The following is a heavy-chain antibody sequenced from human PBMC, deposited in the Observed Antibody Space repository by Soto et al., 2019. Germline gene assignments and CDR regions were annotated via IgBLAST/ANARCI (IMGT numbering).Heavy chain of an antibody. CDR3: ARDGQLATVYSSGYFDY. V-gene: IGHV1-69*13. CDR2: IIPIFGTA. Sequence: SVKVSCKASGGTFSSYAISWVRQAPGQGLEWMGGIIPIFGTANYAQKFQGRVTITADESTSTAYMELSSLRSEDTAVYYCARDGQLATVYSSGYFDYWGQGTLVTVSS. J-gene: IGHJ4*02. D-gene: IGHD3-22*01. CDR1: GGTFSSYA.